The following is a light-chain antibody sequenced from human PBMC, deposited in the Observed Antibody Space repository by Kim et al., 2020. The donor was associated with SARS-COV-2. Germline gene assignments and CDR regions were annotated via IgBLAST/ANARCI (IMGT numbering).Light chain of an antibody. J-gene: IGKJ1*01. CDR2: GAS. CDR3: QQYDTSPWT. CDR1: QSVSSSY. Sequence: EIVLTQSPATLSLSPGERATLSCRASQSVSSSYLAWYQHKPGQAPRLLIYGASSRATGIPDRFSGSGSGTDFTLTISRLEPEDFAVYYCQQYDTSPWTFGQGTKVDIK. V-gene: IGKV3-20*01.